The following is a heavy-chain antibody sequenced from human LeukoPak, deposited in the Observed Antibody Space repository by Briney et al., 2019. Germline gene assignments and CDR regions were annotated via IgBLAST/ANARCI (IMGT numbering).Heavy chain of an antibody. Sequence: SVKVSCTASGGTFSSYAISWVRQAPGHGLEWMGGIIPIFGTANYAQKFQGRVTITADESTSTAYMELRSLRSEDTAVYYCARVKDYYFDYWGQGTLVTVSS. CDR2: IIPIFGTA. V-gene: IGHV1-69*13. CDR1: GGTFSSYA. J-gene: IGHJ4*02. D-gene: IGHD3/OR15-3a*01. CDR3: ARVKDYYFDY.